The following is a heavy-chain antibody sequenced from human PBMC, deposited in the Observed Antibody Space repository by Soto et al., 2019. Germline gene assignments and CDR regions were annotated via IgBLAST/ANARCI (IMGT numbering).Heavy chain of an antibody. CDR2: IGVGGDT. V-gene: IGHV3-13*01. CDR3: ARELGDAVTRGGSLDL. J-gene: IGHJ2*01. CDR1: GFTFSRSD. D-gene: IGHD4-17*01. Sequence: EEHLMESGGGLVQPGGSLRLSCAASGFTFSRSDMHWVRQAPGKRLEWVSAIGVGGDTYYSDSVEGRFTISRENANNSLYLQMNSLRAGDTAVYYCARELGDAVTRGGSLDLWGRGTLVTVS.